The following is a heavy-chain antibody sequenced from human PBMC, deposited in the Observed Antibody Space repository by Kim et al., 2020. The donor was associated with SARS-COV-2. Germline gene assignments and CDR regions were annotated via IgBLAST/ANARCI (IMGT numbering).Heavy chain of an antibody. D-gene: IGHD1-26*01. J-gene: IGHJ4*02. Sequence: YAPKFQGGVTMTRDTSTSTVYMELSSLRSEDTAVYYCARTSGSYYGPFDYWGQGTLVTVSP. V-gene: IGHV1-46*01. CDR3: ARTSGSYYGPFDY.